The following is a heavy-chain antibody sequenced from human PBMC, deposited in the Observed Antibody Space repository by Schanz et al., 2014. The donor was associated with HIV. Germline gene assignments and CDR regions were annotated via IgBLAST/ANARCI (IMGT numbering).Heavy chain of an antibody. V-gene: IGHV3-30*18. Sequence: QVQLVESGGGVVQPGRSLRLSCAASGFSFSTYGLHWVHQAPGKGLEWVAVISYDGSNKYFADSVKGRFSISRDNSENTLYLQMNSLRAEDTAIYYCAKDQASSSYGFDSWGQGTLVTVSS. CDR2: ISYDGSNK. CDR3: AKDQASSSYGFDS. CDR1: GFSFSTYG. D-gene: IGHD5-18*01. J-gene: IGHJ5*01.